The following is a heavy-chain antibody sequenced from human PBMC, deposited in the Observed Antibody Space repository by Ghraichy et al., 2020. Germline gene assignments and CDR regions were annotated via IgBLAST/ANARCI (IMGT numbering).Heavy chain of an antibody. CDR1: GGSFSTYY. D-gene: IGHD3-10*01. V-gene: IGHV4-4*09. CDR3: ARRVTTTPGERFDP. J-gene: IGHJ5*02. CDR2: IYDSGST. Sequence: SETLSLTCTVSGGSFSTYYWTWIRQPPGKELEWIGYIYDSGSTIYNPSLKSRVTISADTSRNQFSLTLTSVTAADTAVYYCARRVTTTPGERFDPWGHGTLVTVSS.